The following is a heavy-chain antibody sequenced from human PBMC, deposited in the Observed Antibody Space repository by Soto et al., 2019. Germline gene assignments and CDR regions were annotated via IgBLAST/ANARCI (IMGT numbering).Heavy chain of an antibody. CDR1: GDSITSNSYF. J-gene: IGHJ3*02. D-gene: IGHD3-22*01. Sequence: SETLSLTCTVSGDSITSNSYFWAWIRQPPGKGLEWIGSIYYSGSTYYNPSLKSRVTISVDRSKNQFSLKLSSVTAADTAVYYCARDPNYYDSSGYQNHAFDIWGQGTMVTVSS. V-gene: IGHV4-39*07. CDR2: IYYSGST. CDR3: ARDPNYYDSSGYQNHAFDI.